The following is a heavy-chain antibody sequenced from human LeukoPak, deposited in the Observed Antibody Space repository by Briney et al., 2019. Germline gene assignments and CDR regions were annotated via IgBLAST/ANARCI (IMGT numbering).Heavy chain of an antibody. J-gene: IGHJ5*02. CDR3: ATDGAGFDT. Sequence: KPGGSLRLSCAASGLTFSHYYMSWIRQAPGKGLEWLSYINIGGTNTHYADSVKGRFTISRDNAKKSLYLEMTNLRAEDTAVYYCATDGAGFDTWGQGVLVTVSS. CDR1: GLTFSHYY. V-gene: IGHV3-11*01. CDR2: INIGGTNT.